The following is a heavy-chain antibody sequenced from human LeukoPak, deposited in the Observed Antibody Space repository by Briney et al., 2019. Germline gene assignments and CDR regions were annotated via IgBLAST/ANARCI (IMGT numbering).Heavy chain of an antibody. V-gene: IGHV1-69*04. Sequence: ASVKVSCKASGGTFSSYAISWVRQAPGQGLEWMGRIIPILGIANYAQKFQGRVTITADKSTSTAYMELSSLRSEDTAVYYCARNGAGYSNAFDIWGQGTMVTVSS. CDR1: GGTFSSYA. CDR3: ARNGAGYSNAFDI. D-gene: IGHD4-11*01. J-gene: IGHJ3*02. CDR2: IIPILGIA.